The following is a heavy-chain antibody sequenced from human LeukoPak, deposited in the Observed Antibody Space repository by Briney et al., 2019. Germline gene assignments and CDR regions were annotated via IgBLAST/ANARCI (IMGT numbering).Heavy chain of an antibody. CDR2: ASGSESRT. CDR3: AKTVVSTGWNYFDY. J-gene: IGHJ4*02. V-gene: IGHV3-23*01. CDR1: GFTFRSYN. D-gene: IGHD2-8*02. Sequence: GGSLRLSCVSSGFTFRSYNMSWVRQAPGKGLEWVSSASGSESRTYYADSVKGRFTISRDNSKNTMYLQMNSLRAEDTALYYCAKTVVSTGWNYFDYWGQGTLVTVSS.